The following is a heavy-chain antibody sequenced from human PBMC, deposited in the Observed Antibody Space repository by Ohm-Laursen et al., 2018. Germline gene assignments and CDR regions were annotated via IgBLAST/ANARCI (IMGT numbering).Heavy chain of an antibody. CDR2: IKQDGTEK. CDR3: ARDRSSSGGFDI. D-gene: IGHD6-6*01. J-gene: IGHJ3*02. CDR1: GFSFSSYW. Sequence: SLRLSCAASGFSFSSYWMSWVRQAPGKGLEWVASIKQDGTEKYYVDSVKGRFTISRDNAKNSLYLQMNSLRAEDTAVYYCARDRSSSGGFDIWGQGTMVTVSS. V-gene: IGHV3-7*01.